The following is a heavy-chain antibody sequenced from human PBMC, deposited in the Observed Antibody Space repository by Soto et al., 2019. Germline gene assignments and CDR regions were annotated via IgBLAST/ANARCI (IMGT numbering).Heavy chain of an antibody. CDR2: INAGNGNT. V-gene: IGHV1-3*01. CDR3: ARDRIAARRGYYGMDV. J-gene: IGHJ6*02. CDR1: GYTLTSYA. D-gene: IGHD6-6*01. Sequence: ASVKVSCKASGYTLTSYAMHWVRQAPGQRLEWMGWINAGNGNTKYSQKFQGRVTITRDTSASTAYMELSSLRSEDTAVYYCARDRIAARRGYYGMDVWGQGTTVTVSS.